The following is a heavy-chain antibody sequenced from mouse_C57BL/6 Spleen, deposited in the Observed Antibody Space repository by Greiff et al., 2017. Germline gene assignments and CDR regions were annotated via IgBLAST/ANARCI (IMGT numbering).Heavy chain of an antibody. CDR2: IDPSDRAT. Sequence: QVQLQQSGAELVRPGSSVKLSCKASGYTFTSYWMHWVKQRPIQGLEWIGNIDPSDRATHYNQKFKGKATLTVDKSSSTAYMQLRSLTSEDAAVDYCAVYGHYDAMDYWGQGTTVTVSS. V-gene: IGHV1-52*01. D-gene: IGHD1-1*02. CDR1: GYTFTSYW. J-gene: IGHJ4*01. CDR3: AVYGHYDAMDY.